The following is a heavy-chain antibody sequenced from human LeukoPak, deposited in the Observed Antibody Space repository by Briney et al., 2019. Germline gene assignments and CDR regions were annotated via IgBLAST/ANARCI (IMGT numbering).Heavy chain of an antibody. D-gene: IGHD5-24*01. J-gene: IGHJ6*03. CDR1: GNSISSGDNY. CDR3: ARGVEMATIGASYYYYMDV. CDR2: IYTSGST. V-gene: IGHV4-61*02. Sequence: SQTLSLTCTVSGNSISSGDNYWSWIRQPAGKGLEWIGRIYTSGSTNYNPSLKSRVTISVDTSKNQFSLKLSSVTAADTAVYYCARGVEMATIGASYYYYMDVWGKGTTVTISS.